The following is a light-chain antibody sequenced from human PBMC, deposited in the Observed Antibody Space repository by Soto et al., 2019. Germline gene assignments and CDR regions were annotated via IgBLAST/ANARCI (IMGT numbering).Light chain of an antibody. CDR2: GNS. CDR1: SSNIGGGYD. CDR3: QSYDSSLSGSGV. V-gene: IGLV1-40*01. J-gene: IGLJ1*01. Sequence: QSVLTQPPSVSGAPGQRVTISCTGSSSNIGGGYDVHWYQQLPGTAPKLLIYGNSNRPSGVPDRFSGSKSGTSASLAITGLQAEDEADYYCQSYDSSLSGSGVFGTGTKVTVL.